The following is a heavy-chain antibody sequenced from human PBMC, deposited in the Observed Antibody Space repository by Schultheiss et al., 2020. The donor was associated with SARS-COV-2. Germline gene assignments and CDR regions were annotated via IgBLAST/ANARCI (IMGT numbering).Heavy chain of an antibody. Sequence: GGSLRLSCTVSGITFVDYAMGWVRQAPGKGLEWVSAISGSGGSTYYADSVKGRFTISRDNSKNTLYLQMNSLRAEDTAVYYCAKDPSRYSSGWFDYWGQGTLVTVSS. CDR2: ISGSGGST. J-gene: IGHJ4*02. V-gene: IGHV3-23*01. CDR3: AKDPSRYSSGWFDY. CDR1: GITFVDYA. D-gene: IGHD6-19*01.